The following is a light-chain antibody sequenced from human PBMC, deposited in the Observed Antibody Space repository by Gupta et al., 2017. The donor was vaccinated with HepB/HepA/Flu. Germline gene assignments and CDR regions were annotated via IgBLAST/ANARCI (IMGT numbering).Light chain of an antibody. CDR1: QGISKS. CDR2: GAS. V-gene: IGKV1-27*01. J-gene: IGKJ1*01. CDR3: QKENSAPWT. Sequence: DIQMTQSPSSLSASVGDRVTITCRASQGISKSLAWYQQKPGKVPKVLIYGASTLLSGVPSRFSGSGSGTEFTLTISSLQPEDVATYYCQKENSAPWTFGQGTKVEIK.